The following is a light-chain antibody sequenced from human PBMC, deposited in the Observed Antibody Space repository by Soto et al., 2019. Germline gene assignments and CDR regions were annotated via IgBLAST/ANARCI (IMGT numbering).Light chain of an antibody. J-gene: IGKJ4*01. Sequence: EIVLTQTPRSLPVTPGEPASISCRSSQSLLDSDDGNTYLDWYLQRPGQSPHLLIYTVTYRASGVPDRFSGSGSGTTFTLKISRVEADDDGIYYCMQRIEFPITFGGGTRVEIK. CDR2: TVT. CDR1: QSLLDSDDGNTY. V-gene: IGKV2-40*01. CDR3: MQRIEFPIT.